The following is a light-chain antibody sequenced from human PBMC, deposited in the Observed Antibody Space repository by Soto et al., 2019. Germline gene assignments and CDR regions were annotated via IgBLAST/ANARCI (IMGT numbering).Light chain of an antibody. CDR1: HGVSSS. V-gene: IGKV3-11*01. CDR3: QQRSNWLMT. CDR2: DAS. J-gene: IGKJ4*01. Sequence: EIVLTQSPATLSLSPGERATLSLRASHGVSSSLAWYQQKPGKAPRLLIYDASNRATGIPARFSGSGSGTDFTLTISSLEPEDFAGYYCQQRSNWLMTFGRGTKVEIK.